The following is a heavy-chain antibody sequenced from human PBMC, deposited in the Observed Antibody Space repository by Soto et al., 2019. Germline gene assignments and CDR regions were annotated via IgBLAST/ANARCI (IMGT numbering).Heavy chain of an antibody. V-gene: IGHV4-34*01. Sequence: PSETLSLTCAVYGGSFSGYYWSWIRQPPGKGLERIGEINHSGSTNYNPSLKSRVTISVDTSKNQFSLKLSSVTAADTAVYYCARARGYYDSSGYSVWGQGTLVTVSS. CDR3: ARARGYYDSSGYSV. CDR2: INHSGST. CDR1: GGSFSGYY. J-gene: IGHJ4*02. D-gene: IGHD3-22*01.